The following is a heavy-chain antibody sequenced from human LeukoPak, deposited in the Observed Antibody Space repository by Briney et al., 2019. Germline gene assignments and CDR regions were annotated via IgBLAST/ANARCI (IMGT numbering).Heavy chain of an antibody. Sequence: SETLSLTCAVYGGSFSGYYWSWIRQPPGKGLEWIGEINHSGSTNYNPSLKSRVTISVDTSKNQFSLKLSSVTAADTAVYYCARLHKHKVLLWFGELFGGSSPDYWGQGTLVTVSS. V-gene: IGHV4-34*01. J-gene: IGHJ4*02. CDR3: ARLHKHKVLLWFGELFGGSSPDY. D-gene: IGHD3-10*01. CDR2: INHSGST. CDR1: GGSFSGYY.